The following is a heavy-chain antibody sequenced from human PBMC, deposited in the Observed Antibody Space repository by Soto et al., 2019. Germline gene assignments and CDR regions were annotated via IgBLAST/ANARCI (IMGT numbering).Heavy chain of an antibody. CDR1: GYTSTSYD. V-gene: IGHV1-8*01. Sequence: QVQLVQSGAEVKKPGASVKVSCKASGYTSTSYDINWVRQATGQGLEWMGWMNPNSGNTGYAQKLQGRVTMTRSTSIRTAYMELSSLTSEDTAVYYCATYPSMVLDAFDIWGQGTKVTVSS. CDR2: MNPNSGNT. CDR3: ATYPSMVLDAFDI. D-gene: IGHD2-8*01. J-gene: IGHJ3*02.